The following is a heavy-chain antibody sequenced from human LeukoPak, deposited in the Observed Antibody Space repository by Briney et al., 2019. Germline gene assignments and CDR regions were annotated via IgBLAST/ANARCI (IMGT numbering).Heavy chain of an antibody. Sequence: GESLKISCKGSGYSFTSYWIGWVRQMPGKGLEWMGIIYPGDSDTRYSPSFQGQVTISADKSISPGYLQWSSLKASDPAMYYCARLGYSGYDTDAFDIWGQGTMVTVSS. D-gene: IGHD5-12*01. CDR1: GYSFTSYW. CDR3: ARLGYSGYDTDAFDI. V-gene: IGHV5-51*01. J-gene: IGHJ3*02. CDR2: IYPGDSDT.